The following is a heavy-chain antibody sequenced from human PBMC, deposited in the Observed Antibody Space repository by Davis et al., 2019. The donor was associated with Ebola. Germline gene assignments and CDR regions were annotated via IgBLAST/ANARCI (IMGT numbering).Heavy chain of an antibody. Sequence: PSETLSLTCTVSGGPISSYFWSWIRQPPGKGLEWIGYIYYSGSTYYNPSLKSRVTISVDTSKNQFSLKLSSVTAADTAVYYCARTIGSGWYHYWGKGTLVTVSS. V-gene: IGHV4-30-4*08. CDR1: GGPISSYF. CDR2: IYYSGST. D-gene: IGHD6-19*01. CDR3: ARTIGSGWYHY. J-gene: IGHJ4*02.